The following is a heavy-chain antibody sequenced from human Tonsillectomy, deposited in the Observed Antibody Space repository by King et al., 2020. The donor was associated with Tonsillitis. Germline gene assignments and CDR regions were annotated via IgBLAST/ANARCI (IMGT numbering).Heavy chain of an antibody. CDR1: GYTLISYG. CDR2: ISVYNGNT. V-gene: IGHV1-18*04. D-gene: IGHD3-16*02. CDR3: ARDRYDYVWGSYRSIAPLDY. Sequence: VQLVESGAEVKKPGASVKVSCKASGYTLISYGISWVRQAPGQGLEWMGWISVYNGNTNYAQKLQGRVTMTTDTSTSTAYMEVRSLRSDDTAVYYCARDRYDYVWGSYRSIAPLDYWGQGTLVTVSS. J-gene: IGHJ4*02.